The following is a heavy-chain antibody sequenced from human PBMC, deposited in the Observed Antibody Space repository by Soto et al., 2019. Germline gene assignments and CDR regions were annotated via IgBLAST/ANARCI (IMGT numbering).Heavy chain of an antibody. CDR2: IWYDGSNK. J-gene: IGHJ4*02. CDR3: ARVQESSGWYPHFDY. V-gene: IGHV3-33*01. D-gene: IGHD6-19*01. Sequence: GSLRLSCAASGFTFSSYGMHWVRQAPGKGLEWVAVIWYDGSNKYYADSVKGRFTISRDNSKNTLYLQMNSLRAEDTAVYYCARVQESSGWYPHFDYWGQGTLVTVSS. CDR1: GFTFSSYG.